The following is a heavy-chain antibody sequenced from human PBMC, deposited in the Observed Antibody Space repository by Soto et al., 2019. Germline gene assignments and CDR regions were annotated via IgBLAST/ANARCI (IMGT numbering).Heavy chain of an antibody. D-gene: IGHD6-6*01. CDR1: GGSISSYY. CDR3: ARGVSSYYYCMDV. Sequence: SETXSLTCTVSGGSISSYYWSWIRQPPGKGLEWIGYIYYSGSTNYNPSLKSRVTISVDTSKNQFSLKLSSVTAADTAVYYCARGVSSYYYCMDVWGQGTTVTVSS. V-gene: IGHV4-59*01. J-gene: IGHJ6*02. CDR2: IYYSGST.